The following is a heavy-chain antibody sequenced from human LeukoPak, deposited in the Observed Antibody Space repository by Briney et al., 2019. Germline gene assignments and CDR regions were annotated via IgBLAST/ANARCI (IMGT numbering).Heavy chain of an antibody. CDR1: GGSISNYY. V-gene: IGHV4-59*12. J-gene: IGHJ4*02. CDR2: IYYSGST. D-gene: IGHD3-10*01. CDR3: ARGRTMVRGVPLDY. Sequence: ASETLSLTCTVSGGSISNYYWSWIRRPPGKGLEWIGYIYYSGSTLYNPSLKSRVTISVDTSKNRFSLKLSSVTAADTAVYYCARGRTMVRGVPLDYWGQGTLVTVSS.